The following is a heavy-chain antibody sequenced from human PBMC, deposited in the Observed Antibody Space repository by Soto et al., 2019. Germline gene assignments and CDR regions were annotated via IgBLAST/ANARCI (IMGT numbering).Heavy chain of an antibody. J-gene: IGHJ6*02. CDR3: ARGRGYSGDDHYYYFDMDV. V-gene: IGHV1-69*01. Sequence: QVQLVQSGAEVKKPASSVKVSCKASGGTFNNYPITWVRQAPGEGLEWMGGSIPIFGTANYAQNFQGRVTISVDESTSTAYMELSSLRSKDTAVYYCARGRGYSGDDHYYYFDMDVWGQGTTVTVSS. CDR1: GGTFNNYP. CDR2: SIPIFGTA. D-gene: IGHD5-12*01.